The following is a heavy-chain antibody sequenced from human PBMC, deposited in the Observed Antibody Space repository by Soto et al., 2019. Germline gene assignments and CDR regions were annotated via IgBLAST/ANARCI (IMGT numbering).Heavy chain of an antibody. D-gene: IGHD4-17*01. CDR2: IYHSGST. J-gene: IGHJ5*02. V-gene: IGHV4-38-2*01. CDR3: ARGAATVTPGWFDP. CDR1: GYSITSGYY. Sequence: SETLSLTCAVSGYSITSGYYWGWNRQTPGKGLEWIASIYHSGSTYYNPSLKSRVTIAVDPSKNQFSLKLTSVTAADTAVYSCARGAATVTPGWFDPWGQGIRVTVSS.